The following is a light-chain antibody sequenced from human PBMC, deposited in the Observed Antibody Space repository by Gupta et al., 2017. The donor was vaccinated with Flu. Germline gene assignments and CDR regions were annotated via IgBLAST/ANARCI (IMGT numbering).Light chain of an antibody. CDR3: QQYGSSPLA. J-gene: IGKJ5*01. CDR2: GAS. Sequence: EIALTQSPCTLSLSPGERASLSCRSSHSVGCTYLPRSQQTPGQAPRLLIYGASSRTTGIPDRFSGSGSGTDFTLTIRRLEPEDIAVYFCQQYGSSPLAFGQGTRLEIK. CDR1: HSVGCTY. V-gene: IGKV3-20*01.